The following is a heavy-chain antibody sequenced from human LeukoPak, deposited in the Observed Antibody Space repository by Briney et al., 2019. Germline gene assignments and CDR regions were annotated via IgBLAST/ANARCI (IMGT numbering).Heavy chain of an antibody. Sequence: KASETLSLTCTVSGGSISSYYWSWTRQPPGKGLEWIGYIYYSGSTNYSPSLKSRVTISVDTSKNQFSLKLSSVTAADTAVYYCARATVLNLRRDGYNWSSGWFDPWGQGTLVTVSS. CDR2: IYYSGST. J-gene: IGHJ5*02. CDR1: GGSISSYY. V-gene: IGHV4-59*12. D-gene: IGHD5-12*01. CDR3: ARATVLNLRRDGYNWSSGWFDP.